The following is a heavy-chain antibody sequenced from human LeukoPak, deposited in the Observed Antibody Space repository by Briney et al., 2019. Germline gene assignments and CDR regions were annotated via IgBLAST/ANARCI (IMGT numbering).Heavy chain of an antibody. Sequence: GGSLRLSCAASGFTFGAYTINWVRQAPGKGLEWVSCIFSRSESILYADSVKGRFTISRDNAKNLLYLQMDSLRVEDTAVYYCAKDRYSSSCGQGTLVTVSS. J-gene: IGHJ4*02. CDR1: GFTFGAYT. CDR2: IFSRSESI. D-gene: IGHD6-13*01. CDR3: AKDRYSSS. V-gene: IGHV3-21*04.